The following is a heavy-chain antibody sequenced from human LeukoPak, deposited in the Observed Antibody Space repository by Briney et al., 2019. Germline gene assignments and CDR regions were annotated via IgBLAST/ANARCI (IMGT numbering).Heavy chain of an antibody. V-gene: IGHV4-59*01. J-gene: IGHJ4*02. D-gene: IGHD1-20*01. Sequence: SSETLSLTCTVSGDSISSSYWSWIRQPPGKGLEWIGYIDYSGSTNYNPAPKSRVTISVDTSKTQFSLKLGSVTAGDTAVYYCATAGRVGITGTVLDYWGQGTLVTVSS. CDR1: GDSISSSY. CDR3: ATAGRVGITGTVLDY. CDR2: IDYSGST.